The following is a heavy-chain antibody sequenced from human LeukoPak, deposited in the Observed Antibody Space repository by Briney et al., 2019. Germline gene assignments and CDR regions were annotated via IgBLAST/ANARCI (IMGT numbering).Heavy chain of an antibody. CDR1: GFTFTSYW. Sequence: GGSLRLSCAASGFTFTSYWMNWVRQAPGKGLEWVPNIKQDGSEKYYVDSVKGRFTISRDNAKNSLYLQMNSLGAEDTAVYYCATSRSFDYWGQGTLVTVSS. V-gene: IGHV3-7*01. J-gene: IGHJ4*02. CDR3: ATSRSFDY. CDR2: IKQDGSEK.